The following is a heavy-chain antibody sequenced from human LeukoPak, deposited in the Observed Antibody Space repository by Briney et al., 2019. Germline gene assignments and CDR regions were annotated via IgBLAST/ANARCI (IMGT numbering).Heavy chain of an antibody. J-gene: IGHJ4*02. CDR3: ARDWAQLAFDY. D-gene: IGHD6-13*01. CDR2: IWYDGSNK. Sequence: PGGSLRLSCAASGFTFSSYGMHWVRQAPGKGLEWVAVIWYDGSNKYYADSVKGRFTISRDNSKNTLYLQMNSLRAEDTAVYYCARDWAQLAFDYWGQGTLVAVSS. V-gene: IGHV3-33*01. CDR1: GFTFSSYG.